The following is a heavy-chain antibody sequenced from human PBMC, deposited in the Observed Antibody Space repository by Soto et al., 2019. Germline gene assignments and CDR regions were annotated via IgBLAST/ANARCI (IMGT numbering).Heavy chain of an antibody. J-gene: IGHJ4*02. CDR2: ISAYNGNS. CDR3: ASYDRQGLAPFDN. Sequence: QVQLVQSGAEVKKPGASVKVSCKASGYSFTSFGFSWVRQAPGQGLEWMGWISAYNGNSDYAQKFQGRVTMTTDTSTSTAYMELRRLRSDDTAVYYCASYDRQGLAPFDNWGQGTLVTVSS. D-gene: IGHD6-19*01. CDR1: GYSFTSFG. V-gene: IGHV1-18*01.